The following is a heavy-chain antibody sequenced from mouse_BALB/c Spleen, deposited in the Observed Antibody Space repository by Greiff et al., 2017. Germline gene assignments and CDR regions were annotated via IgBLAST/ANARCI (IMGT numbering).Heavy chain of an antibody. Sequence: VKLMESGPGLVAPSQSLSITCTVSGFSLTSYDISWIRQPPGKGLEWLGVIWTGGGTNYNSAFMSRLSISKDNSKSQVFLKMNSLQTDDTAIYYCVRDRFDYWGQGTTLTVSS. CDR2: IWTGGGT. J-gene: IGHJ2*01. V-gene: IGHV2-9-2*01. CDR3: VRDRFDY. CDR1: GFSLTSYD.